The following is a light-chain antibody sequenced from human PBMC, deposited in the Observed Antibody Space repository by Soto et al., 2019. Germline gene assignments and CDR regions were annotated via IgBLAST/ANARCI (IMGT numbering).Light chain of an antibody. CDR2: KND. J-gene: IGLJ1*01. CDR1: TSNIGKNF. CDR3: AVWDDSLTAYL. V-gene: IGLV1-47*01. Sequence: QSVLTQPPSASGTPGQRVTISCSGSTSNIGKNFVYWYQQLPGMAPRLLIYKNDQRPSGVPDRFSGSKSGTSASLAISGGGSEEEADYFWAVWDDSLTAYLFGSGTMLPVL.